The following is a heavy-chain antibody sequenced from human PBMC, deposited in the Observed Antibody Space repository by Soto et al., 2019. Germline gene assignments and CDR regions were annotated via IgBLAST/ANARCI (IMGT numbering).Heavy chain of an antibody. V-gene: IGHV3-23*01. D-gene: IGHD5-12*01. Sequence: GGSLRLSCAASGFPFSSYAMSWVRQTPEKGLEWVAGISGGGNDRYYADFVQGRFTFSRDNSRNILYLQMNSLRADDTAMYFCARGLFMVAPDNEPFDYWGQGTLVTVSS. CDR1: GFPFSSYA. CDR3: ARGLFMVAPDNEPFDY. CDR2: ISGGGNDR. J-gene: IGHJ4*02.